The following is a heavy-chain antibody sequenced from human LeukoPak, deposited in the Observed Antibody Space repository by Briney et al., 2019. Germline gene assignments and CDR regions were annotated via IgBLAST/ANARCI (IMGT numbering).Heavy chain of an antibody. J-gene: IGHJ4*02. Sequence: PGGSLRLSCAASGFSFSSYAMSWVRQAPGKGLEWVSGIRSSGDTFYADSVKGRFTISRDNSKNTMYLQMNSLRVEDTAVYYCAKRENAYDPSGNSPHSDNWGQGTLVTVSS. D-gene: IGHD4-23*01. CDR1: GFSFSSYA. CDR3: AKRENAYDPSGNSPHSDN. CDR2: IRSSGDT. V-gene: IGHV3-23*01.